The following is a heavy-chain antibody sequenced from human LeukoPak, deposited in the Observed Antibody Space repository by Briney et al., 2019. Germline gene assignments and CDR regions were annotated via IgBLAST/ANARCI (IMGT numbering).Heavy chain of an antibody. Sequence: QPGGSLRLSCAASGFTVSSNYMSWVRQAPGKGLEWVSVIYSGGSTYYADSVKGRFTISRDNSKNTLYLQMNSLRAEDTAVYYCARARHIAVAGTPSGNWGQGTLVTVSS. J-gene: IGHJ4*02. D-gene: IGHD6-19*01. V-gene: IGHV3-53*01. CDR3: ARARHIAVAGTPSGN. CDR2: IYSGGST. CDR1: GFTVSSNY.